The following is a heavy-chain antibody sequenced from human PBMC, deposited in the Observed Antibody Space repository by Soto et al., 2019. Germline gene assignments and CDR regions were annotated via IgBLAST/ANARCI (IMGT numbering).Heavy chain of an antibody. J-gene: IGHJ4*02. CDR3: ARRLEGASSALLDY. CDR1: GFTFSDYV. CDR2: ISHDERIK. Sequence: QVQLVESGGGVFQPGRSLRLSCAASGFTFSDYVMHWVRQVPGKGLEWVAIISHDERIKYYAVSVKGRFTISRDNSNNMLYLQMDSLQTEDTALYYCARRLEGASSALLDYWCQGTLVTVSS. D-gene: IGHD3-22*01. V-gene: IGHV3-30*13.